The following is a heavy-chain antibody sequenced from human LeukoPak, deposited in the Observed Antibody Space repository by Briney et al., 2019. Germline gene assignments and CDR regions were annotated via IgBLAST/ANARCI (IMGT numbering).Heavy chain of an antibody. CDR1: GVSITSGGYY. V-gene: IGHV4-31*03. Sequence: SETLSLTCTVSGVSITSGGYYWSWIRQHPGKGLELIGYIHYSGSTYYNPSLKSRVTISVDTSKNQFSLKLSSVTAADTAVYYCARVLSYYDRSGYPRYYFDHWGQGTLVTVSS. CDR3: ARVLSYYDRSGYPRYYFDH. J-gene: IGHJ4*02. CDR2: IHYSGST. D-gene: IGHD3-22*01.